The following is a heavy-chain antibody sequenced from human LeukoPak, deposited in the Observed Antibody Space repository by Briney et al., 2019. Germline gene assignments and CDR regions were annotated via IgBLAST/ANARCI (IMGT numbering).Heavy chain of an antibody. Sequence: PGGSLRLSCTASGFPFIEYSMNWVRQVPGKGLEWIAYFGIDSGNIKYADSVRGRFTISADKAKNSLYLQMNSLRVEDTAVYYCARDHNYAFDNWGQGTLVSVAS. CDR2: FGIDSGNI. V-gene: IGHV3-48*01. J-gene: IGHJ4*02. CDR1: GFPFIEYS. D-gene: IGHD1-1*01. CDR3: ARDHNYAFDN.